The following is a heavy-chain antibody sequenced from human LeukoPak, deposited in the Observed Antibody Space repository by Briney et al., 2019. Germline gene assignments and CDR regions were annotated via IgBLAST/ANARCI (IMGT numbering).Heavy chain of an antibody. D-gene: IGHD3-10*01. CDR1: GGTFSSYA. V-gene: IGHV1-69*05. J-gene: IGHJ4*02. Sequence: ASVKVSCKASGGTFSSYAISWVRQAPGQGLEWMGGIIPIFGTANYAQKFQGRVTITTDESTGTAYMELSSLRSEDTAVYYCAREVRGDIDYWGQGTLVTVSS. CDR3: AREVRGDIDY. CDR2: IIPIFGTA.